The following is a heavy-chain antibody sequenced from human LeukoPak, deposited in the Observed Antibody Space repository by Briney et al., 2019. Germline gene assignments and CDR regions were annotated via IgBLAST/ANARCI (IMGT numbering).Heavy chain of an antibody. D-gene: IGHD4-17*01. V-gene: IGHV1-2*06. J-gene: IGHJ4*02. CDR2: INPNSGGT. CDR3: ARETDYGDGVDY. Sequence: GASVKVSCKASGYTFTGYYMHWVRQAPGQGLEWMGRINPNSGGTNYAQKFQGRVTMTRDTSISTAYMELSRLRSDDTAVYYCARETDYGDGVDYWGQGTLVTVSS. CDR1: GYTFTGYY.